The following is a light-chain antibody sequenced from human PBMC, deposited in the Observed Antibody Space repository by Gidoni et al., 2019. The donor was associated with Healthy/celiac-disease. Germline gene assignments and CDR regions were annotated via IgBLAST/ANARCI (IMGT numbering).Light chain of an antibody. CDR3: QQYGSSTRNT. CDR1: QSVSSSY. J-gene: IGKJ2*01. V-gene: IGKV3-20*01. Sequence: EIVLTQSPGTLSLSPGERAALSCRASQSVSSSYLAWYQQKPGQAPRLLIYGASSRATGIPDRFSGSGSGTDLTLTISRMEHEHFAVYECQQYGSSTRNTFGQGKKMEIK. CDR2: GAS.